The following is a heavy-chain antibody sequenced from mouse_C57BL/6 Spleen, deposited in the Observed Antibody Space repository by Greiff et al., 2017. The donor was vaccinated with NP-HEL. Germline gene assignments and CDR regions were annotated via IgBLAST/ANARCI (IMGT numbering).Heavy chain of an antibody. Sequence: QVQLQQSGAELVRPGASVTLSCKASGYTFTDYEMHWVKQTPVHGLEWIGAIDPATGGTAYNQKFKGKAILTADKSSSTAYMELRSLTSEDSAVYYCTRWGTGTYFDYWGQGTTLTVSS. V-gene: IGHV1-15*01. CDR3: TRWGTGTYFDY. D-gene: IGHD4-1*01. J-gene: IGHJ2*01. CDR1: GYTFTDYE. CDR2: IDPATGGT.